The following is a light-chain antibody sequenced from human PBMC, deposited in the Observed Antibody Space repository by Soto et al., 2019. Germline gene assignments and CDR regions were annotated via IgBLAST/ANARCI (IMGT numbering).Light chain of an antibody. CDR2: EVR. J-gene: IGLJ2*01. V-gene: IGLV2-14*01. Sequence: HSALTQPASVSGSPGQSITISCSGTSRDIGAYNLVSWYQQPPGKAPKLLIYEVRNRPSGISYRFSGSKSGTTASLTISSLLPEDEADYYCSAYTSRSTLVFGGGTKLTVL. CDR3: SAYTSRSTLV. CDR1: SRDIGAYNL.